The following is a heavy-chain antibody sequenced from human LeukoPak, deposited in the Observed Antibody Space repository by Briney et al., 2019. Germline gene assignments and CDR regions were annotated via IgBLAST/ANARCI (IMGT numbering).Heavy chain of an antibody. CDR3: ARLTVLYYYDSSPSDY. Sequence: GGSLRLSCAASGFTVSSNYMSWVRQAPGKGLEWVSVIYSGGSTYYADSVKGRFTISRDNSKNTLYLQMNSLRAEDTAVYYCARLTVLYYYDSSPSDYWGQGTLVTVSS. CDR1: GFTVSSNY. V-gene: IGHV3-66*01. CDR2: IYSGGST. J-gene: IGHJ4*02. D-gene: IGHD3-22*01.